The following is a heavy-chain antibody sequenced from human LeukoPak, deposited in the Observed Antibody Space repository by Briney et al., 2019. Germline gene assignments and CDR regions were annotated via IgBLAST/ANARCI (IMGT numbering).Heavy chain of an antibody. CDR2: ISHSGST. CDR3: ARDYSSGSD. V-gene: IGHV4-34*01. D-gene: IGHD3-10*01. CDR1: GGSFSGYY. J-gene: IGHJ4*02. Sequence: SETLSLTCAVYGGSFSGYYWSWIRQPPGKGLEWIGEISHSGSTNYNPSLKSRVTISVDTSKNQFSLKLTSETAADTAVYYCARDYSSGSDWGQGTLVTVSS.